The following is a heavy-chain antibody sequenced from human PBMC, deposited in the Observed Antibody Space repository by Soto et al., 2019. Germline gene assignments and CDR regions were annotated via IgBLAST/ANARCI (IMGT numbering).Heavy chain of an antibody. Sequence: SETLSLTCTVSGVSITSGVYCWTWIRQHPVKGLEWMGHIYYSGSTSYNPSLKSRVTISIDTSKNQFSLKLTSVTAADTAVYYCARDGDYFGSGSPPLLSKWGQGTLVTV. V-gene: IGHV4-31*03. D-gene: IGHD3-10*01. CDR1: GVSITSGVYC. CDR2: IYYSGST. J-gene: IGHJ4*02. CDR3: ARDGDYFGSGSPPLLSK.